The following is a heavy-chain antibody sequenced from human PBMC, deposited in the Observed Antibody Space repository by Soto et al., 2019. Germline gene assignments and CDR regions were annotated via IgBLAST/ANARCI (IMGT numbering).Heavy chain of an antibody. CDR3: AKGSSGWYESFDY. CDR2: ISGSGGST. CDR1: GFTFSSYA. Sequence: GGSLRLSCAASGFTFSSYAMNWVRQAPGKGLEWVSAISGSGGSTYYADSVKDRFTISRDNSKNTLYLQMNSLRAEDTAVYYCAKGSSGWYESFDYWGQRTLVTVSS. J-gene: IGHJ4*02. V-gene: IGHV3-23*01. D-gene: IGHD6-19*01.